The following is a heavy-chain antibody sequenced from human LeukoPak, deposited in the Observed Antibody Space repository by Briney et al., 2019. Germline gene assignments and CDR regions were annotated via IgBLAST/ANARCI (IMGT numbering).Heavy chain of an antibody. Sequence: PGGSLRLSCAASGFTSTGYWMQWVRQAPGKGLVWVSRINNDGSSTNYADSVKGRFTISRDNAKNTLFLRMNSLRDEDTAVYYCGNLNTPMAYWGQGALVSVFS. CDR1: GFTSTGYW. J-gene: IGHJ4*02. CDR3: GNLNTPMAY. V-gene: IGHV3-74*01. D-gene: IGHD5-18*01. CDR2: INNDGSST.